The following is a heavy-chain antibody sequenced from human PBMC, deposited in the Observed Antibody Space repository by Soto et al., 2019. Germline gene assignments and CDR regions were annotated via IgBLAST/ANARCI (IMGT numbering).Heavy chain of an antibody. D-gene: IGHD2-15*01. J-gene: IGHJ4*02. CDR2: IISSSSYI. V-gene: IGHV3-21*01. Sequence: GGSLRLSCAASGFTFSSYSMNWVRQAPGKGLEWVASIISSSSYIYYAASVKGRFTITRDNAKNSLYRQMNSLRAEDTAVYYCARDYCSGGSCYLSFDYWGQGTLVTVSS. CDR3: ARDYCSGGSCYLSFDY. CDR1: GFTFSSYS.